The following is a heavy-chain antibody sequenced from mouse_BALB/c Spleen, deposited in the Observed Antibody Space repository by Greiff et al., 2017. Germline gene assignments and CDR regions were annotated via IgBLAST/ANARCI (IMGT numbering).Heavy chain of an antibody. CDR2: IRNKANGYTT. CDR1: GFTFTDYY. J-gene: IGHJ4*01. V-gene: IGHV7-3*02. Sequence: EVQLVESGGGLVQPGGSLRLSCATSGFTFTDYYMSWVRQPPGKALEWLGFIRNKANGYTTEYSASVKGRFTISRDNSQSILYLQMNTLRAEDSATYYCVRDPPSYYGSRAGAMDYWGQGTSVTVSS. CDR3: VRDPPSYYGSRAGAMDY. D-gene: IGHD1-1*01.